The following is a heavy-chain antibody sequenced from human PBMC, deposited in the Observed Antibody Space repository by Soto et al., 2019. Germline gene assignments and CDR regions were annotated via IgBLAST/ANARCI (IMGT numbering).Heavy chain of an antibody. CDR1: GVSISSGDYY. D-gene: IGHD6-13*01. V-gene: IGHV4-30-4*01. CDR3: GRAAIAASLNGWFDS. Sequence: SETLSLTCTVSGVSISSGDYYWSWMGQPPGKGLEWIGYIYYSGSTYYNPSLKSRVTISVDTSKNQFSLKLSSVTAADTAVYYCGRAAIAASLNGWFDSLGQGTWVTVSS. J-gene: IGHJ5*01. CDR2: IYYSGST.